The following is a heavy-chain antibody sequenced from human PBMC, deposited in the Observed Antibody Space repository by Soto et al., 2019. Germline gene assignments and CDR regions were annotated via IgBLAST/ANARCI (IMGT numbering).Heavy chain of an antibody. CDR3: ARVPLRAAGYYYGMDV. Sequence: GESLKISCKGSGYSFTSYWISWVRQMPGKGLEWMGRIDPSDSYTNYSPSFQGHVTISADKSISTAYLQWSSLKASDTAMYYCARVPLRAAGYYYGMDVWGQGTKVTVSS. J-gene: IGHJ6*02. CDR1: GYSFTSYW. V-gene: IGHV5-10-1*01. D-gene: IGHD6-25*01. CDR2: IDPSDSYT.